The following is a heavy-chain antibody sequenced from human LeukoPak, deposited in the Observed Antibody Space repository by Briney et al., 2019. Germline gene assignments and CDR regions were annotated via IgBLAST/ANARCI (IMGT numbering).Heavy chain of an antibody. D-gene: IGHD5-18*01. CDR1: GFTFSSYW. J-gene: IGHJ4*02. CDR3: ARGFGSSYAHY. V-gene: IGHV3-7*05. Sequence: SGGSLRLSCVASGFTFSSYWMSWVRQAPGKGLEWVAKIKEDGSETYYVDSVKGRFTISRDNAEKSLYLQMNSLRAEDTAVYYCARGFGSSYAHYWGQGTLVTVSS. CDR2: IKEDGSET.